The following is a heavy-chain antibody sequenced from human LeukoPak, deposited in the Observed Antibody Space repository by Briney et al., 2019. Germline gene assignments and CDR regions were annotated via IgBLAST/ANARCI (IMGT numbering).Heavy chain of an antibody. CDR1: GYSFTSYW. CDR2: IDPSDSYP. J-gene: IGHJ4*02. Sequence: HGESLKISCKGSGYSFTSYWISWVRQMPGKGLEWMGRIDPSDSYPNYSPSFQGHVPISADNSITTAYLQWSSLKASDTAMYYCARHGGGYSYGPFDYWGQGTLVTVSS. D-gene: IGHD5-18*01. CDR3: ARHGGGYSYGPFDY. V-gene: IGHV5-10-1*01.